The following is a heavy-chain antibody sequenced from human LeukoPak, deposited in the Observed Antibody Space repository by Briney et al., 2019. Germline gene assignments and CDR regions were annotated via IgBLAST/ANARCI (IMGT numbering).Heavy chain of an antibody. J-gene: IGHJ6*02. V-gene: IGHV3-30*02. CDR1: GFTFSSYG. D-gene: IGHD3-10*01. CDR3: AKDLWFGELENGMDV. Sequence: GGSLRLSCAASGFTFSSYGMDWVRQAPGKGLEWVAFIRYDGSTKYYADSVKGRFTISRDNSKNTLYLQMNSLRAEDTAVYYCAKDLWFGELENGMDVWGQGTTVTVSS. CDR2: IRYDGSTK.